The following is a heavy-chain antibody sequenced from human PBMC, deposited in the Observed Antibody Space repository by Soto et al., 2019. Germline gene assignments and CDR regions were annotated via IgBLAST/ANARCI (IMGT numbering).Heavy chain of an antibody. J-gene: IGHJ6*02. Sequence: QVQVVESGGGVVQPGKSLRLSCAASAFTLSKFVMHWVRQAPGRGLEWVAVTSNDGSNTVYADAVKGRFTISRDNSKNTVYLQMNSLRTEATAVYYCARGNLDVWGQGTTVTVSS. CDR2: TSNDGSNT. V-gene: IGHV3-30-3*01. CDR1: AFTLSKFV. D-gene: IGHD1-7*01. CDR3: ARGNLDV.